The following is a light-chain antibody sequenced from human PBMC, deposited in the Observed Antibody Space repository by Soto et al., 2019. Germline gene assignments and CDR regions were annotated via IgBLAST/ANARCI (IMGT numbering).Light chain of an antibody. Sequence: DIQMTQSPSSLSASVGDRVTITCRASQSIVTYLNWYLQKPGKAPKLLIYAASNLQSGVPSRFSGSGSGTDFTLTIGSLQPEDFATYYCLQHHTYPCTFGQGTKVDIK. V-gene: IGKV1-39*01. CDR1: QSIVTY. CDR3: LQHHTYPCT. CDR2: AAS. J-gene: IGKJ2*02.